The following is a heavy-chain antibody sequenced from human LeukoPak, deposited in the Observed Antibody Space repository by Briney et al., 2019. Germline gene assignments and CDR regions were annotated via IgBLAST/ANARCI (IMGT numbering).Heavy chain of an antibody. D-gene: IGHD3-3*01. V-gene: IGHV3-23*01. CDR2: ISGSGSST. CDR1: GFTFTSYA. J-gene: IGHJ4*02. Sequence: GGSLRLSCAASGFTFTSYAMNWVRQAPGKGLEWVSTISGSGSSTYYVDSVKGRFTISRDNSKNTLYLQMNSLRAEDTAVYYCAKPRIGYYNFDYWGQGTLVTVSS. CDR3: AKPRIGYYNFDY.